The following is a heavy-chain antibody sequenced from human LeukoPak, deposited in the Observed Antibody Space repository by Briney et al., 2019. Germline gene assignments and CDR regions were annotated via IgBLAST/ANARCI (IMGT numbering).Heavy chain of an antibody. CDR3: ARGDYGDSDY. CDR1: GFTFSDYS. D-gene: IGHD4-17*01. Sequence: GGSLRLSCAASGFTFSDYSMNWVRQAPGKGLEWISYISSSSSSIYFADSVKGRFTISRDNAKNSLYLQMNSLRAEDTAVYYCARGDYGDSDYWGQGTLVTVSS. V-gene: IGHV3-48*01. CDR2: ISSSSSSI. J-gene: IGHJ4*02.